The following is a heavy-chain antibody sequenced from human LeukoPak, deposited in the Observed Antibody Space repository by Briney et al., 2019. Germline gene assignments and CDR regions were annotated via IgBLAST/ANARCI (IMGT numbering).Heavy chain of an antibody. D-gene: IGHD3-9*01. CDR2: FDPEDGET. J-gene: IGHJ4*02. V-gene: IGHV1-24*01. Sequence: ASVKVSCKVSGYTLTELSMHWVRQAPGKGLEWMGGFDPEDGETIYAQKFQGRVTMTEDTSTDTAYMELSSLRSDDTAVYYCARAITYYDILTGYDYWGQGTLVTVSS. CDR1: GYTLTELS. CDR3: ARAITYYDILTGYDY.